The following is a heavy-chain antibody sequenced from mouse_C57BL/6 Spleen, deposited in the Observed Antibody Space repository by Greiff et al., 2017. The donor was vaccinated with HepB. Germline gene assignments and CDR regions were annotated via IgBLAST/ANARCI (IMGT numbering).Heavy chain of an antibody. CDR2: IDPETGGT. D-gene: IGHD1-1*01. CDR1: GYTFTDYE. CDR3: AIEDLLQGFDY. V-gene: IGHV1-15*01. J-gene: IGHJ2*01. Sequence: QVQLKQSGAELVRPGASVTLSCKASGYTFTDYEMHWVKQTPVHGLEWIGAIDPETGGTAYNQKFKGKAILTADKSSSTAYMELRSLTSEDSAVYYCAIEDLLQGFDYWGQGTTLTVSS.